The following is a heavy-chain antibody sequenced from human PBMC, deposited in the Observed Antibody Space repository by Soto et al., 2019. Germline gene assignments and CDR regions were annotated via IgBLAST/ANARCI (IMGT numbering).Heavy chain of an antibody. J-gene: IGHJ4*02. D-gene: IGHD6-19*01. CDR2: IYYSGST. CDR3: ARLYVGFSGHHNFDY. CDR1: GGSISSGGYY. Sequence: SETLSLTCTVSGGSISSGGYYWSWIRQHPGKGLEWIGYIYYSGSTYYNPSLKSRVTISVDTSKNQFSLKLSSVTAADTAVYYCARLYVGFSGHHNFDYWGQGTLVTVSS. V-gene: IGHV4-31*03.